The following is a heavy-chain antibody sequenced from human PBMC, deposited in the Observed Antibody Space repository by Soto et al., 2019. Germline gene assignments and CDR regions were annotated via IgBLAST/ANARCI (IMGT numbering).Heavy chain of an antibody. D-gene: IGHD3-10*01. CDR1: GYTFTNFG. CDR2: FSPYNGKT. V-gene: IGHV1-18*01. J-gene: IGHJ6*02. CDR3: ARLTMVRGVSSVIMPYYYGMDV. Sequence: GASVKVSCKASGYTFTNFGISWVRQAPGQGLEWMGWFSPYNGKTNYAQNFQGRVTMTTDESTSTAYMELSSLRSEDTAVYYCARLTMVRGVSSVIMPYYYGMDVWGQGTTVTVSS.